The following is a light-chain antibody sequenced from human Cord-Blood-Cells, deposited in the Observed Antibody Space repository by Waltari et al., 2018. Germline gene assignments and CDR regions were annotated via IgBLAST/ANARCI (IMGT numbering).Light chain of an antibody. J-gene: IGKJ2*01. CDR2: GAS. CDR3: QQYGSSPYT. Sequence: EIVLTHSPGTLSLSPGERATLSCRASQSVSSSYLAWYQQKPGQAPRLLIYGASSRATGIPDRFSGSGSGTDFTLTISILEPEDFAVYYCQQYGSSPYTFGQGTKLEIK. V-gene: IGKV3-20*01. CDR1: QSVSSSY.